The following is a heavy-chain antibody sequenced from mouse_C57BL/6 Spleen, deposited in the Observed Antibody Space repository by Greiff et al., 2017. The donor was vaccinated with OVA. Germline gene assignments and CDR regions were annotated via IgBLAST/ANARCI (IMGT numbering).Heavy chain of an antibody. D-gene: IGHD2-4*01. J-gene: IGHJ2*01. Sequence: VQLQQSGPELVKPGASVKISCKASGYAFSSSWMNWVKQRPGKGLEWIGRIYPGDGDTNYNGKFKGKATLTADKSSSTAYMQLSRLTSEDSAVYFGASSIYYDYDGFDYWGQGTTLTVSS. CDR1: GYAFSSSW. CDR3: ASSIYYDYDGFDY. V-gene: IGHV1-82*01. CDR2: IYPGDGDT.